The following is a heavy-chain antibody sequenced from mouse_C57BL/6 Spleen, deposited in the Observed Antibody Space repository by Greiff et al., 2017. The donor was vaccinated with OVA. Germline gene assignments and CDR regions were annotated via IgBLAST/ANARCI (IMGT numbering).Heavy chain of an antibody. CDR2: INYDGSST. D-gene: IGHD1-1*02. J-gene: IGHJ1*03. CDR1: GFTFSDYY. Sequence: EVQVVESEGGLVQPGSSMKLSCTASGFTFSDYYMAWVRQVPEKGLEWVANINYDGSSTYYLDSLKSRFIISRDNAKNILYLQMSSLKSEDTATYYCARDGSYDWYFDVWGTGTTVTVSS. CDR3: ARDGSYDWYFDV. V-gene: IGHV5-16*01.